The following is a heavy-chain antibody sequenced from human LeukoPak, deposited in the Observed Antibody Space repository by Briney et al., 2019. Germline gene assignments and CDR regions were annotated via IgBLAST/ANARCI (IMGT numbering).Heavy chain of an antibody. V-gene: IGHV3-20*04. J-gene: IGHJ4*02. D-gene: IGHD6-13*01. Sequence: PGGSLRLSCAASGFTFDDYGMSLVRHAPGKGLEWVSGINWNGGSTGYADSVKGRFTISRDNAKNSLYLQMNSLRAEGTALYYCAREGIAAGGTDFDYWGQGTLVTVSS. CDR3: AREGIAAGGTDFDY. CDR2: INWNGGST. CDR1: GFTFDDYG.